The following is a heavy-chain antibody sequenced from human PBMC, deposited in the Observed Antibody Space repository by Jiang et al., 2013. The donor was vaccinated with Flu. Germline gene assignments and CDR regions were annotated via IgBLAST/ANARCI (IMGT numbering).Heavy chain of an antibody. CDR2: ISRDGGLK. V-gene: IGHV3-30*04. CDR1: GFTFSRYA. D-gene: IGHD7-27*01. CDR3: AREGGSTGDLDS. Sequence: QLLESGGGVVQPGRSLRLSCAASGFTFSRYAINWVRQAPGKGLEWLAVISRDGGLKYYADSMKGRITISRDNYKDTVSLEMNSLRPDDTSLYYCAREGGSTGDLDSWGQGTLVTV. J-gene: IGHJ4*02.